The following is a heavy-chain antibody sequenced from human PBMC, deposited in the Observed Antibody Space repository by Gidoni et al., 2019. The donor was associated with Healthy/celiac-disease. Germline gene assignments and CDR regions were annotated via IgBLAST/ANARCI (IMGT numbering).Heavy chain of an antibody. CDR3: ANAQGPLGYCSGGSCYAPFDY. Sequence: EVQLLESGGGLVQPGGALRLSCAASGVNFSSYAMSRDRQAPGKGLGCGSAIIGSGGSTYVADSVEGRFTISMDNSKNTLCLQMSILGAEDTAVYYWANAQGPLGYCSGGSCYAPFDYWGQGTLVTVSS. CDR1: GVNFSSYA. V-gene: IGHV3-23*01. D-gene: IGHD2-15*01. J-gene: IGHJ4*02. CDR2: IIGSGGST.